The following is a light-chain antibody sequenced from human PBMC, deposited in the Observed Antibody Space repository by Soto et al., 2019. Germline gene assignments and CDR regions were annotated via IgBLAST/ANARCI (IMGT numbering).Light chain of an antibody. J-gene: IGLJ1*01. CDR1: SSDVGGYNY. Sequence: QSVLTQPASVSGSPGQSITISCTGTSSDVGGYNYVSWYQQHPGKAPKLMIYEVSNRPSGVSNRFSGSKSGNTASLTISGLEPEDEADYYCSSYTSSSLYVFGTGTKV. V-gene: IGLV2-14*01. CDR3: SSYTSSSLYV. CDR2: EVS.